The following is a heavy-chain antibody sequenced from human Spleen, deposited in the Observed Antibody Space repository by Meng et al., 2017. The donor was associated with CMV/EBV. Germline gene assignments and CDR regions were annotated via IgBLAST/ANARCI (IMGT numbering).Heavy chain of an antibody. D-gene: IGHD7-27*01. CDR3: ARGVGWGSSWFDP. J-gene: IGHJ5*02. Sequence: SETLSLTCTASGGSIRSRSYYWGWIRQPPGKGLEWIGSIYYNGSLYYNPSLKSRVTISVDTSKNQFSLKLSSVTAADTAIYYCARGVGWGSSWFDPWGQGTLVTVSS. CDR1: GGSIRSRSYY. CDR2: IYYNGSL. V-gene: IGHV4-39*07.